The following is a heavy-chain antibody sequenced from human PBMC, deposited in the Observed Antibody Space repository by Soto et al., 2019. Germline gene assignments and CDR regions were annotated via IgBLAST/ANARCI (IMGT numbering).Heavy chain of an antibody. CDR3: ARVASSSWYGGDFDY. J-gene: IGHJ4*02. CDR2: INAGNGNT. CDR1: GYTFTSYA. D-gene: IGHD6-13*01. V-gene: IGHV1-3*01. Sequence: ASVKVSCKASGYTFTSYAMHWVRQAPGQRLEWMGWINAGNGNTKYSQKFQGRVTITRDTSASTAYMELRSLRSDDTAVYYCARVASSSWYGGDFDYWGQGTPVTVSS.